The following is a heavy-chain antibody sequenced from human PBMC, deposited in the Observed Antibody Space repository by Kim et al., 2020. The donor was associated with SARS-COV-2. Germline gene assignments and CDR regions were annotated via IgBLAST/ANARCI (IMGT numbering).Heavy chain of an antibody. CDR3: ARRLSMVRGVMDV. Sequence: SETLSLTCTVSGGSISSSSYYWGWIRQPPGKGLEWIGSIYYSGSTYYNPSLKSRVTISVDTSKNQFSLKLSSVTAADTAVYYCARRLSMVRGVMDVWGQGTTVTVSS. V-gene: IGHV4-39*01. CDR2: IYYSGST. J-gene: IGHJ6*02. D-gene: IGHD3-10*01. CDR1: GGSISSSSYY.